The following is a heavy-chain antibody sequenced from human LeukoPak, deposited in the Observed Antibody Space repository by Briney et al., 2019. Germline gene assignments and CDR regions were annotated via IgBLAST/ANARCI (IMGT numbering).Heavy chain of an antibody. CDR2: MKQDGNEE. Sequence: GGSLRLPCAVSGSTFSTYWMSWVRQAPGKGLEWVANMKQDGNEEYYVDSVKGRFTISRDNAKNSLYLQMNSLRAEDTAVYYCARPYTSGWYGGFNYWGQGTLVTVSS. CDR3: ARPYTSGWYGGFNY. D-gene: IGHD6-19*01. J-gene: IGHJ4*02. CDR1: GSTFSTYW. V-gene: IGHV3-7*05.